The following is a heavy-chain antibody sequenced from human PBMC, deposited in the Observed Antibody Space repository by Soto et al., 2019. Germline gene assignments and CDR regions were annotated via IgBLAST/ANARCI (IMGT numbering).Heavy chain of an antibody. CDR3: ARHAVATTRLRNWFDP. Sequence: SETLSLTCTVADGSISSYYWSWIRQPPGKGLEWIGYIYYSGSTYYNPSLKSRVTISVDTSKNQFSLKLSSVTAADTAVYYCARHAVATTRLRNWFDPWGQGTLVTVSS. J-gene: IGHJ5*02. CDR2: IYYSGST. V-gene: IGHV4-59*04. CDR1: DGSISSYY. D-gene: IGHD1-26*01.